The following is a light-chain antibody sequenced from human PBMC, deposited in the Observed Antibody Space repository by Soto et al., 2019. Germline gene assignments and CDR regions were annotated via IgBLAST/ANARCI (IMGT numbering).Light chain of an antibody. V-gene: IGKV1-5*01. CDR2: DAS. CDR3: QQYNSYSRT. J-gene: IGKJ1*01. Sequence: DIQMTQSPPALSASVGDGVTITCRASESVHKWLAWYQQKVGKAPKVLIYDASSLESGVPSRFSGSGSGTEFTLTISSLQPDDFATYYCQQYNSYSRTFGQGTKVDIK. CDR1: ESVHKW.